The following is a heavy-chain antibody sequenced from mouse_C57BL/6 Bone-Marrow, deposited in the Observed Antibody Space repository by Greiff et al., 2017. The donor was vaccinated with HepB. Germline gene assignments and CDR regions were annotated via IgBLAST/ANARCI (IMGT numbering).Heavy chain of an antibody. CDR1: GFTFSDYG. CDR3: AREGIKEHYFDY. CDR2: ISSGSSTI. J-gene: IGHJ2*01. D-gene: IGHD1-3*01. Sequence: EVKLVESGGGLVKPGGSLKLSCAASGFTFSDYGMHWVRQAPEKGLEWVAYISSGSSTIYYADTVKGRFTISRDNAKNTLYLQMTSLRSEDTAMYYCAREGIKEHYFDYWGQGTTLTVSS. V-gene: IGHV5-17*01.